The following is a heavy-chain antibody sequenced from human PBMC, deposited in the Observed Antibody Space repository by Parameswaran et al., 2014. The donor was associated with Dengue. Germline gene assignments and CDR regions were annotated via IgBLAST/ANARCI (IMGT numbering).Heavy chain of an antibody. Sequence: WVRQAPGQGLEWMGRIIPILGIANYAQKFQGRVTITADKSTSTAYMELSSLRSEDTAVYYCATPDGFWGQGTLVTVSS. J-gene: IGHJ4*02. V-gene: IGHV1-69*02. CDR3: ATPDGF. CDR2: IIPILGIA.